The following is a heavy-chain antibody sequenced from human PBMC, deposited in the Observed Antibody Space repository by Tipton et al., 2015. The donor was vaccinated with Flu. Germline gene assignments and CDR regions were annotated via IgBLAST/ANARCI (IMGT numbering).Heavy chain of an antibody. CDR2: IYTSGST. CDR3: ARDQESVWYYDSSGDDALDI. CDR1: GGSISSYY. Sequence: TLSLTCTVSGGSISSYYWSWIRQPAGKGLEWIGRIYTSGSTNYNPSLKSRVTMSVDTSKNQFSLKLSSVTAADTAVYYCARDQESVWYYDSSGDDALDIWGQGTMVTVSS. J-gene: IGHJ3*02. D-gene: IGHD3-22*01. V-gene: IGHV4-4*07.